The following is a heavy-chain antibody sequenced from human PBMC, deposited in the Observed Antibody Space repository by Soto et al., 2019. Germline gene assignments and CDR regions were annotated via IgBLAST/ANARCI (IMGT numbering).Heavy chain of an antibody. J-gene: IGHJ1*01. D-gene: IGHD2-15*01. CDR3: ARYCSGGSCYSGEYFQH. CDR2: INHSGST. V-gene: IGHV4-34*01. Sequence: QVQLQQWGAGLLKPSETLSLTCAVYGGSFSGYYWSWIRQPPGKGLEWIGEINHSGSTNYNPSLKSRATISVDTSKNQFSLKLSSVTAADTAVYYCARYCSGGSCYSGEYFQHWGQGTLVTVSS. CDR1: GGSFSGYY.